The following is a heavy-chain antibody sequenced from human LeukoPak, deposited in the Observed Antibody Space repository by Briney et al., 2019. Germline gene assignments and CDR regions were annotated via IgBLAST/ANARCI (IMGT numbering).Heavy chain of an antibody. J-gene: IGHJ3*02. V-gene: IGHV3-21*01. CDR1: GFTFSSYS. CDR3: ARDQFLADI. CDR2: ISGSSSYI. Sequence: PGGSLRLSCAASGFTFSSYSMNWVRQAPGKGLEWVSSISGSSSYIYYADSVKGRFTISRDNAKKSLCLQMSSLRAEDTAVYYCARDQFLADIWGQGTMVTVSS. D-gene: IGHD3-3*01.